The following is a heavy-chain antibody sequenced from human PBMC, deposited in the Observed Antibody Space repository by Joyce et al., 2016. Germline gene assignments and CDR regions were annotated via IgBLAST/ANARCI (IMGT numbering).Heavy chain of an antibody. D-gene: IGHD1-26*01. Sequence: EVQLVQSGAEVKKPGEPLKISCQGSGYTFTSFWIGWVRQVPGKGLEWLGIIFPGDSDTRYSPSFEDHVTISADKSLNTAYLQWNSLKASDTAMYYCVRPPGRVYFFDYWGQGTLVTVSS. V-gene: IGHV5-51*01. J-gene: IGHJ4*02. CDR1: GYTFTSFW. CDR3: VRPPGRVYFFDY. CDR2: IFPGDSDT.